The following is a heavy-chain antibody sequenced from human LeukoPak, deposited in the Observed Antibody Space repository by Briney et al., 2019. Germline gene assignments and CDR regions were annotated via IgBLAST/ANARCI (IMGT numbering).Heavy chain of an antibody. Sequence: GESLKISCKGSGYSFTSYWIGWVRQMPGKGLERMGIIYPGDSDTRYSPSFQGQVTISADKSISAAYLQWSSLKASDTAMYYCARHSVDYYDSSGYPNHYYYYGMDVWGQGTTVTVSS. V-gene: IGHV5-51*01. CDR1: GYSFTSYW. CDR2: IYPGDSDT. J-gene: IGHJ6*02. D-gene: IGHD3-22*01. CDR3: ARHSVDYYDSSGYPNHYYYYGMDV.